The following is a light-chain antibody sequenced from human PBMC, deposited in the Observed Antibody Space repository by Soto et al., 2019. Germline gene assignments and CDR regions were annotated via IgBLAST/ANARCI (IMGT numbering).Light chain of an antibody. CDR3: QHYNSNPWT. J-gene: IGKJ1*01. CDR1: QSISSW. CDR2: AAY. V-gene: IGKV1-5*01. Sequence: DIQMTQSPSTLSASVGDRVTITCRASQSISSWLAWYQQKPGKAPKLLIYAAYSLESGVPSSFSGSRSGTDFTLTISSLQPDDFATYYCQHYNSNPWTFGQGTKVEVK.